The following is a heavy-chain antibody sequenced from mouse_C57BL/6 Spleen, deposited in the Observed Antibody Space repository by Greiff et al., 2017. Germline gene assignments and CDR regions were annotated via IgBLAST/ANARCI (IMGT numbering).Heavy chain of an antibody. V-gene: IGHV1-55*01. J-gene: IGHJ1*03. CDR1: GYTFTSYW. D-gene: IGHD2-3*01. CDR3: ERFDGYYWYFDV. CDR2: IYPGSGST. Sequence: VQLQQPGAELVKPGASVKMSCKASGYTFTSYWITWVKQRPGQGLEWIGEIYPGSGSTNYNEKFKSKATLTVDTSSSTAYMQLSSLTSEDSAVYYCERFDGYYWYFDVWGTGTTVTVAS.